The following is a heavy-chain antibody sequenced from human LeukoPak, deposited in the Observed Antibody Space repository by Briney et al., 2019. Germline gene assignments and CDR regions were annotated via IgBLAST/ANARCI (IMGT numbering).Heavy chain of an antibody. CDR1: GFTSRSYS. CDR2: ISSSSSTI. D-gene: IGHD6-13*01. V-gene: IGHV3-48*01. Sequence: PGGSLRLSGAAPGFTSRSYSMNGARQPPGKGLGWVSYISSSSSTIYYAASVKGRFTISRDNAKNSLYLQMNSLRAEDTAVYYCARAWGSSSWSMNFDYWGQGTLVTVSS. J-gene: IGHJ4*02. CDR3: ARAWGSSSWSMNFDY.